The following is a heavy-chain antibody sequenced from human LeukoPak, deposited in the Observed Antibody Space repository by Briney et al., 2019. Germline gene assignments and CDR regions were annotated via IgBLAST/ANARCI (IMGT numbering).Heavy chain of an antibody. J-gene: IGHJ4*02. CDR1: GFTFSDYY. V-gene: IGHV3-11*01. D-gene: IGHD3-22*01. Sequence: GGSLRLSCAASGFTFSDYYMSWIRQAPGKGLEWVSYISSSGSTIYYADSVKGRFTISRDNAKNSLYLQMNSLRAENTAVYHCARDSRGYYDSRGNYWGQGTLVTVSS. CDR3: ARDSRGYYDSRGNY. CDR2: ISSSGSTI.